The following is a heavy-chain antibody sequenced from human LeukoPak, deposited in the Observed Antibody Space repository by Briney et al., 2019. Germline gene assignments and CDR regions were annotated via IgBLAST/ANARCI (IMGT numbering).Heavy chain of an antibody. CDR2: INHSGST. Sequence: PSETLSLTCAVYGGSFSGYYWSWIRQPPGKGLEWIGEINHSGSTNYNPSLKSRVTISVDTSKNQFSLKLSSVTAADTAVYYCARGGGSSSNNRWFDPWGQGTLVTVSS. D-gene: IGHD6-6*01. J-gene: IGHJ5*02. V-gene: IGHV4-34*01. CDR1: GGSFSGYY. CDR3: ARGGGSSSNNRWFDP.